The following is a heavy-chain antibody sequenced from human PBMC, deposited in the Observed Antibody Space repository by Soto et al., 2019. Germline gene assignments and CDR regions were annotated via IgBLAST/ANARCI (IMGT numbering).Heavy chain of an antibody. Sequence: VGSLRLSCAASVFTFSDYYVGLIRQAPGKGLEWVSYISSSSGYTNYAYSLKGRFTISRDKSKNSLYLQMNSLRAEDTAVYYCETAYGRIGSWGQGIMVHVSS. CDR3: ETAYGRIGS. D-gene: IGHD4-17*01. CDR2: ISSSSGYT. J-gene: IGHJ4*02. CDR1: VFTFSDYY. V-gene: IGHV3-11*06.